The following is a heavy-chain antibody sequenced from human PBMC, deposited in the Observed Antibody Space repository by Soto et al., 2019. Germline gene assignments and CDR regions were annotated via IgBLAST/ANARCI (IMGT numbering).Heavy chain of an antibody. D-gene: IGHD6-13*01. CDR1: GFTFSSYA. CDR3: AKPPHTDIAAATAEYFQH. CDR2: ISGSGGST. J-gene: IGHJ1*01. V-gene: IGHV3-23*01. Sequence: GGSLRLSCAASGFTFSSYAMSWVRQAPGKGLEWVSAISGSGGSTYYADSVKGRFTISRDNSKNTLYLQMNSLRAEDTAVYYCAKPPHTDIAAATAEYFQHWGQGTLVTVSS.